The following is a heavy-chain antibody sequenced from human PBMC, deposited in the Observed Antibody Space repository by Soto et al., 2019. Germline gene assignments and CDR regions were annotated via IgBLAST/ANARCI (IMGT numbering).Heavy chain of an antibody. J-gene: IGHJ6*02. CDR3: AKAKGRSNFYYSGLDV. CDR2: ITAATGTT. Sequence: PGGSLRLSCAASGFTFGSYGMTWVRQAPGKGLECVSGITAATGTTYYADSVKGRFTISRDLSTNTLFLQMNSLRAVDSAVYYCAKAKGRSNFYYSGLDVWGQGTTVTVSS. V-gene: IGHV3-23*01. D-gene: IGHD1-26*01. CDR1: GFTFGSYG.